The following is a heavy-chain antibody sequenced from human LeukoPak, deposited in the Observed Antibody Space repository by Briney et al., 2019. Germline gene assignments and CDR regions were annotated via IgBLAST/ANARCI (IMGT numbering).Heavy chain of an antibody. J-gene: IGHJ4*02. V-gene: IGHV3-53*01. CDR1: GFTVSSNY. Sequence: GGSLRLSCAASGFTVSSNYVSWVRQAPGKGLEWVSVIYSGGSTYYADSVKGRFTISRDKSKNTLYLQMNSLRAEDTAVYYCARALNYDSSGYSPLYYFDYWGQGTLVTVSS. CDR2: IYSGGST. CDR3: ARALNYDSSGYSPLYYFDY. D-gene: IGHD3-22*01.